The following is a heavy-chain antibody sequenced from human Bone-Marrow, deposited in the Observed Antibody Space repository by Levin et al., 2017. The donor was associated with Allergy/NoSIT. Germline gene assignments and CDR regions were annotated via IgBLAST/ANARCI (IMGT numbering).Heavy chain of an antibody. J-gene: IGHJ6*02. CDR3: ARAVLRYSDWLFAGMDV. CDR1: DFTFRSYA. V-gene: IGHV3-30*04. Sequence: GGSLRLSCGASDFTFRSYAMHWVRQTPGKGLEWVALISFDGSSKHYADSVKGRFTVSRDNSKNMLYLEMNSLRGEDTAVYYCARAVLRYSDWLFAGMDVWGQGTTVTV. D-gene: IGHD3-9*01. CDR2: ISFDGSSK.